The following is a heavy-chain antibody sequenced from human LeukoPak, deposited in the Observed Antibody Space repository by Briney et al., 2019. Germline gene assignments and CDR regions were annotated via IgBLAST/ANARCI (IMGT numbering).Heavy chain of an antibody. CDR3: ARDLDCSGGSCYLFDY. Sequence: GGSLRLSCAASGFTFSSYSMNWGRQAPGKGLEWVSSISSSSSYIYYADSVKGRFTISRDNAKNSLYLQMNSLRAEDTAVYYCARDLDCSGGSCYLFDYWGQGTLVTVSS. CDR2: ISSSSSYI. J-gene: IGHJ4*02. V-gene: IGHV3-21*01. CDR1: GFTFSSYS. D-gene: IGHD2-15*01.